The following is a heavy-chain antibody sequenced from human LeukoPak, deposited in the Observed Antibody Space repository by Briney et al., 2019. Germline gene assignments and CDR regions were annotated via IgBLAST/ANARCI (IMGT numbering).Heavy chain of an antibody. CDR3: ARGGITMIVVTN. J-gene: IGHJ4*02. CDR1: GFTFSSYS. CDR2: ISSSSSYI. V-gene: IGHV3-21*01. D-gene: IGHD3-22*01. Sequence: GGSLRLSCAASGFTFSSYSMNWVRQAPGKGLEWVSSISSSSSYIYYADSVKGRFTISRDNAKNSLYLQMNNLRAEDTAVYYCARGGITMIVVTNWGQGTLVTVSS.